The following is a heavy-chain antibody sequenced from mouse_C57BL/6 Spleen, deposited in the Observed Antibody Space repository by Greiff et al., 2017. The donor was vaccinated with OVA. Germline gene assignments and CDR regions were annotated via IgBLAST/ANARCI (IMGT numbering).Heavy chain of an antibody. CDR3: ARHYYGSSYWYFDV. D-gene: IGHD1-1*01. Sequence: VQLQQSGPGLVAPSQSLSITCTASGFSLTSYGVHWVRQPPGKGLEWLVVIWSDGSTTYNSALKSRLSISKDNSKSQVFLKMNSLQTDDTAMYYCARHYYGSSYWYFDVWGTGTTVTVSS. J-gene: IGHJ1*03. CDR1: GFSLTSYG. V-gene: IGHV2-6-1*01. CDR2: IWSDGST.